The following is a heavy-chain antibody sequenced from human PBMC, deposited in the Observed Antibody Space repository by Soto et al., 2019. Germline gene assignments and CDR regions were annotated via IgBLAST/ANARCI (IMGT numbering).Heavy chain of an antibody. CDR3: ARTWELIKFDC. D-gene: IGHD1-26*01. CDR2: INHRGIT. V-gene: IGHV4-34*01. CDR1: AESFSGYY. Sequence: SETLSLTCAVNAESFSGYYWSWIRQPPDKGLKWLGEINHRGITNYNPSLKSRVTISVDTSKNQFSLNVSPVTAADTAVYYCARTWELIKFDCWGQGTLVTVSS. J-gene: IGHJ4*02.